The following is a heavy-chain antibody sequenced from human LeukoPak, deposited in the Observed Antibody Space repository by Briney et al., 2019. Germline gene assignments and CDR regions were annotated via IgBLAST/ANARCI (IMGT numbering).Heavy chain of an antibody. J-gene: IGHJ3*02. CDR3: AKDNDMILGAFDI. CDR2: ISGSGGST. D-gene: IGHD2-15*01. CDR1: GFTFSNSA. V-gene: IGHV3-23*01. Sequence: PGGSLRLSCAASGFTFSNSAMSWVRQAPGKGLEWVSAISGSGGSTYYADSVKGRFTISRDNSKNTLYLQMNSLRAEDTAVYYCAKDNDMILGAFDIWGQGTMVTVSS.